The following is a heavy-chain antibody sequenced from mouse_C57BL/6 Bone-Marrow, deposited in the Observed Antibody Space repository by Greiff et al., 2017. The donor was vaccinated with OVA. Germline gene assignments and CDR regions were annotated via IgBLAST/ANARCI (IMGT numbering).Heavy chain of an antibody. CDR1: GFTFSSYA. V-gene: IGHV5-4*01. J-gene: IGHJ1*03. Sequence: EVQLVESGGGLVKPGGSLKLSCAASGFTFSSYAMSWVRQTPEKRLEWVATISDGGSYTYYPDNVKGRFTISRDNAKNNLYLQMSHLKSEDTAVYYCAREDGSSYWYFDVWGTGTTVTVSS. CDR2: ISDGGSYT. D-gene: IGHD1-1*01. CDR3: AREDGSSYWYFDV.